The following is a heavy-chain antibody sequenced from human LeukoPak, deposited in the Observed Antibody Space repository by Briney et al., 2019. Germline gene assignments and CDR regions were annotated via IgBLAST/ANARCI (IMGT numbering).Heavy chain of an antibody. V-gene: IGHV3-21*01. CDR2: ISSSSSYI. CDR3: AREGGY. J-gene: IGHJ4*02. CDR1: GFNFDDYA. Sequence: GGSLRLSCAGSGFNFDDYAMHWVRHAPGKGLEWVSSISSSSSYIYYADSVKGRFTISRDNAKNSLYLQMNSLRAEDTAVYYCAREGGYWGQGTLVTVSS. D-gene: IGHD3-16*01.